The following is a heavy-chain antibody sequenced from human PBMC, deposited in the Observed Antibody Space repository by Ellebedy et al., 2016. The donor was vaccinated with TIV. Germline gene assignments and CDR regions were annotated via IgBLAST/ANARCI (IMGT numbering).Heavy chain of an antibody. D-gene: IGHD6-19*01. Sequence: SETLSLXXTVSSGSISGYYWNWIRQPPGKGLAWIGYLYDSEHIDYDPSLRSRVTLSIDTSKNQFSLTLSSVTAADTAVYYCARSKKGDSSGWYFWFDPWGQGTLVTVSS. J-gene: IGHJ5*02. CDR2: LYDSEHI. V-gene: IGHV4-59*01. CDR3: ARSKKGDSSGWYFWFDP. CDR1: SGSISGYY.